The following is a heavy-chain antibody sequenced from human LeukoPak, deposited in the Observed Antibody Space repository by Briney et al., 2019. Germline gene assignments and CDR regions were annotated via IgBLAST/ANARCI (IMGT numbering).Heavy chain of an antibody. V-gene: IGHV4-4*02. D-gene: IGHD3-22*01. CDR2: VYHSGST. J-gene: IGHJ3*02. CDR1: GGSISTNNW. CDR3: ARDKDYFDSGGAFDI. Sequence: PSGTLSLTCAVFGGSISTNNWWTWVRQPPGQGLEWIGEVYHSGSTNYNPSLKSRLTISVDKSKNQFSLKLSSVTAADTAVYYCARDKDYFDSGGAFDIWGQGTMVTVSS.